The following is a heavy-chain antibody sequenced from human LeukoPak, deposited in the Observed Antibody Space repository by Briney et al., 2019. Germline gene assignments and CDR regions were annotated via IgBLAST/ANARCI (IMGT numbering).Heavy chain of an antibody. Sequence: PSETLSLTCAVYGGSFSGYYWSWIRQPPGKGLEWIGEINHSGSTNYNPSLKSRVTISVDTSKNQFSLKLSSVTAADTAVYYCAVLGSGQRNWFDPRGQGTLVTVSS. CDR1: GGSFSGYY. CDR2: INHSGST. D-gene: IGHD3-3*01. V-gene: IGHV4-34*01. CDR3: AVLGSGQRNWFDP. J-gene: IGHJ5*02.